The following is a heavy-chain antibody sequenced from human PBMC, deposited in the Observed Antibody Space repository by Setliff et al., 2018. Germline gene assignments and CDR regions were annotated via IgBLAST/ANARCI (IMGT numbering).Heavy chain of an antibody. Sequence: LSLTCAVSGYSISSGYYWGWIRQPPGKGLEWIGSIYHSGSTYYNPSLKSRVTISVDTSKNQFSLKLSSVTAADTAVYYCARHRAEDYYGSGTIIWGWFDPWGQGTLVTVS. J-gene: IGHJ5*02. CDR2: IYHSGST. V-gene: IGHV4-38-2*01. D-gene: IGHD3-10*01. CDR1: GYSISSGYY. CDR3: ARHRAEDYYGSGTIIWGWFDP.